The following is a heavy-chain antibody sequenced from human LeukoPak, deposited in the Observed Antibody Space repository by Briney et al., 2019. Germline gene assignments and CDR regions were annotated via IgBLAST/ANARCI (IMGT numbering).Heavy chain of an antibody. V-gene: IGHV4-39*07. Sequence: SETLSLTCTVSGASISSSRDYWGWIRQPPGKGLEWIGSIYYSGSTYYNPSLKSRVTISVDTSKNQFSLKLSSVTAADTAVYYCARASTVGFGELSWWFDPWGQGTLVTVSS. CDR2: IYYSGST. CDR1: GASISSSRDY. CDR3: ARASTVGFGELSWWFDP. D-gene: IGHD3-10*01. J-gene: IGHJ5*02.